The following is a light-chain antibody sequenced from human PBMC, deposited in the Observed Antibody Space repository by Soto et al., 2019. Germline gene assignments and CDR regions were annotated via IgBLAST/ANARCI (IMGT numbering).Light chain of an antibody. Sequence: QSALTQPASVSGSPGQSITISCTGPSSDVGGYNYVSWYQQYPGKAPKLMIYDVSNRPSGVSNRFSGSKSGNTASLTISGLQAEDEADYYCSSYTSSSPYVFGTGTKVTVL. CDR3: SSYTSSSPYV. J-gene: IGLJ1*01. V-gene: IGLV2-14*01. CDR2: DVS. CDR1: SSDVGGYNY.